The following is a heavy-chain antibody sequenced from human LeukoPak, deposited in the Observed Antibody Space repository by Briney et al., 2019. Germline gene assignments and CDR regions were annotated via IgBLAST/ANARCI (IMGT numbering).Heavy chain of an antibody. CDR1: GFTFSDYA. J-gene: IGHJ4*02. D-gene: IGHD1-1*01. CDR3: AKAGIGPDGAGFLCEY. V-gene: IGHV3-23*01. Sequence: PGGSLTLSCADSGFTFSDYAMSWVRQAPGKGLEWVSTASYYVGKQYHADSVRGRFTVSRDNSRNTVSLQMSSLRVEDTGIYYCAKAGIGPDGAGFLCEYWGQGTLVTVSS. CDR2: ASYYVGKQ.